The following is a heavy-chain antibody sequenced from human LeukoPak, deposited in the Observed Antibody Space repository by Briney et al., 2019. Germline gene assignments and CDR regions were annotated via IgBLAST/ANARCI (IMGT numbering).Heavy chain of an antibody. CDR2: INHSGST. D-gene: IGHD5-18*01. CDR3: AREGRRGYSYGYGY. J-gene: IGHJ4*02. Sequence: PSETLSLTCAVYGGSFSGYYWSWIRQPPGKGLERIGEINHSGSTNYNPSLKSRVTISVDTSKNQFSLKLSSVTAADTAVYYCAREGRRGYSYGYGYWGQGTLVTVSS. CDR1: GGSFSGYY. V-gene: IGHV4-34*01.